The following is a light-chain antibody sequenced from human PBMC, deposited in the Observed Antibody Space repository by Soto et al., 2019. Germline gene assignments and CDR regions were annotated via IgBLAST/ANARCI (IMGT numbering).Light chain of an antibody. J-gene: IGKJ4*01. V-gene: IGKV1-5*01. Sequence: DIQMTQSPSTLSTSVGDRVTITCRASQIVSSRLAWYQQKPGKAPKLLIYDASSLKIGVPSRFSGSGSGTDFTLTISSLQPDDFATYYCQQYGSSPSTFGGGTKVDIK. CDR3: QQYGSSPST. CDR2: DAS. CDR1: QIVSSR.